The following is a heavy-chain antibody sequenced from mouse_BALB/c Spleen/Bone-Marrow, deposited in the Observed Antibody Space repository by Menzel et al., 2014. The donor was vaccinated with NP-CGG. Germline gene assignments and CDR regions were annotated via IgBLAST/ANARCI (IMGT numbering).Heavy chain of an antibody. J-gene: IGHJ4*01. Sequence: VKLVESGAELVKPGASVKLSCKASGYTFTSYYMYWVKQRSGQGLEWIGEINPSNGGTNFNEKFKSKATLTVDKSSSTAYMQLSSLTSEDSAVYYCTRGRRDAMDYWGQGTSVTVSS. CDR1: GYTFTSYY. V-gene: IGHV1S81*02. CDR2: INPSNGGT. CDR3: TRGRRDAMDY.